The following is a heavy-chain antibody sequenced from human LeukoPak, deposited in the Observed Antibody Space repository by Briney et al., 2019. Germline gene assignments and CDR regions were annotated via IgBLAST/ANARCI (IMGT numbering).Heavy chain of an antibody. CDR2: ISAYNGNT. D-gene: IGHD4-17*01. Sequence: ASVKVSCKASGYTFIIYGITWVRHAPGQGLEWMGWISAYNGNTNYAQNLQGRVAITTDTSTTTAYMDLRSLRSDDTAVYYCARDLGFTGDSYYFDYWGQGTLVTVSS. V-gene: IGHV1-18*01. J-gene: IGHJ4*02. CDR1: GYTFIIYG. CDR3: ARDLGFTGDSYYFDY.